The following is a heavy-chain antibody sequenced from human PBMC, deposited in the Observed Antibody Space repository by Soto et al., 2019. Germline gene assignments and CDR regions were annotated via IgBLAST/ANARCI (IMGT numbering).Heavy chain of an antibody. V-gene: IGHV3-21*01. D-gene: IGHD6-19*01. Sequence: EVQLVESGGGLVKPGGSLRLSCAASGFTFSSYSMNWVRQAPGKGLEWVSSISSSSSYIYYADSVKGRFTISRDNAMNSLYLQMNSLRAEDTAVYYCARDHFEGIAVAGTHDAFDIWGQGTMVTVSS. J-gene: IGHJ3*02. CDR2: ISSSSSYI. CDR1: GFTFSSYS. CDR3: ARDHFEGIAVAGTHDAFDI.